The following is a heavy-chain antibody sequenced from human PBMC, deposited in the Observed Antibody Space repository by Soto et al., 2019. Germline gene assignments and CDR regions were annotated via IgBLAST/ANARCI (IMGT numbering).Heavy chain of an antibody. CDR3: ARGRYGDY. J-gene: IGHJ4*02. CDR2: ISAPNGNT. D-gene: IGHD1-1*01. CDR1: GYAFTTYG. Sequence: QVHLVQSGAEGKKPGASVKVSCKGSGYAFTTYGITWVRQAPGQGLEWMGWISAPNGNTNYAQKLQGRVTVTRDTSTSTADMELRSLRFDDTAVYYCARGRYGDYWGQGALVTVSS. V-gene: IGHV1-18*01.